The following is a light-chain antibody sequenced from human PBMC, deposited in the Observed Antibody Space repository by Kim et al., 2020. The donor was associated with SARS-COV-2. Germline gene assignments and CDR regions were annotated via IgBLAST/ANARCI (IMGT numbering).Light chain of an antibody. J-gene: IGKJ3*01. CDR1: QGIGND. Sequence: DIQMTQSPSYLSASVGDTVSITCRASQGIGNDLGWYQQKPGQAPKRLIFDTYILQSGVPSRFSGSGSGTQFRLTISSLQPEEFATYYCLHHNSYPFTFGPGTKVDIK. CDR2: DTY. V-gene: IGKV1-17*01. CDR3: LHHNSYPFT.